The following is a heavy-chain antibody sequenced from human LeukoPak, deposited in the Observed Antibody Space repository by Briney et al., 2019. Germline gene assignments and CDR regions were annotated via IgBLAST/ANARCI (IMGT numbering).Heavy chain of an antibody. CDR1: GGSISSYY. CDR2: IYYSGST. V-gene: IGHV4-59*01. CDR3: AREGREWLAFDI. J-gene: IGHJ3*02. D-gene: IGHD3-3*01. Sequence: PSETLSLTCTVSGGSISSYYWSWIRQPPGKGLEWIGYIYYSGSTNYNPSLKSRVTISVDTSENQFSLKLSSVTAADTAVYYCAREGREWLAFDIWGQGTMVTVSS.